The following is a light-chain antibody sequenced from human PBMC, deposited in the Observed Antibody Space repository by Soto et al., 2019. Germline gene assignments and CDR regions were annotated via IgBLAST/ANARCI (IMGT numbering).Light chain of an antibody. V-gene: IGLV1-47*02. Sequence: QSVLTQPPSASGTPGQRVTISCSGSSSNIGTNYVYWYQQVPGTAPKLLIYSNNQRPSGVPDPFSGSKSGTSASLAIRGLRSEDEADYYCATWDDSLRGRVFGGGTKVTVL. CDR1: SSNIGTNY. CDR3: ATWDDSLRGRV. J-gene: IGLJ3*02. CDR2: SNN.